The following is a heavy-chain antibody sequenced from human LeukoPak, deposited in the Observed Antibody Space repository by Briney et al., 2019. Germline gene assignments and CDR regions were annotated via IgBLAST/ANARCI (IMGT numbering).Heavy chain of an antibody. D-gene: IGHD6-13*01. CDR2: ISWNSGSI. CDR3: AKDLEYSTSWSDVFEI. J-gene: IGHJ3*02. Sequence: PGGSLRLSCAASGFIFENYAMRWVRQVPGKGLEWVSGISWNSGSIAYADSMKGRFSISRDNAKNSLYLQMNSLRAEDTAMYFCAKDLEYSTSWSDVFEIWGQGTMVTVSS. V-gene: IGHV3-9*01. CDR1: GFIFENYA.